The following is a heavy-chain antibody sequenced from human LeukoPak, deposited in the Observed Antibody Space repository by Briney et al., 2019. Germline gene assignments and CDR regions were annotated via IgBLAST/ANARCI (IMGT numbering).Heavy chain of an antibody. Sequence: ASVKVSCKASGYTFTDFGVSWVRQAPGQGLEWMGWISAYNGNTNYVQKFQGRVTMTTDISTSTAYMELRSLRSDDTAVFYCVGDLGVDTSMIFFDFWGQGTRVTVSS. CDR2: ISAYNGNT. CDR3: VGDLGVDTSMIFFDF. V-gene: IGHV1-18*01. J-gene: IGHJ4*02. D-gene: IGHD5-18*01. CDR1: GYTFTDFG.